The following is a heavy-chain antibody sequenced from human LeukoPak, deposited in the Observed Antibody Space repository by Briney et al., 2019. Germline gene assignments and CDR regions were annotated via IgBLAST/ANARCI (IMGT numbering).Heavy chain of an antibody. J-gene: IGHJ4*02. CDR3: AKDVRRAEYCSATTCYTSSFDY. CDR1: GFRFKNFG. V-gene: IGHV3-23*01. Sequence: GGSLRLSCAASGFRFKNFGMTWVRQAPGKGLEWVSTISASGGGAYYADSVKGRFTISRDNSKDTLSLQMNTLKAEDTAVYYCAKDVRRAEYCSATTCYTSSFDYWGQGTLVTVSS. D-gene: IGHD2-2*02. CDR2: ISASGGGA.